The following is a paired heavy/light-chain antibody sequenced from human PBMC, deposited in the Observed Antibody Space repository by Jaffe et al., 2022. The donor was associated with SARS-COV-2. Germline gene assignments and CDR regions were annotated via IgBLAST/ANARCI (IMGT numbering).Light chain of an antibody. CDR2: WAS. Sequence: DIVMTQSPDSLAVSLGERATINCKSSQSVLYGSNNKNYLAWYQQKPGQPPKLLIYWASTRESGVPDRFSGSGSGTDFTLTISSLQAEDVAVYYCQQYYSSPWTFGQGTKVEI. J-gene: IGKJ1*01. CDR3: QQYYSSPWT. V-gene: IGKV4-1*01. CDR1: QSVLYGSNNKNY.
Heavy chain of an antibody. V-gene: IGHV1-69*02. Sequence: QVQLVQSGAEVKKPGSSVKVSCMASGGSFSTYTISWVRQAPGQGLEWMGKIIPMLGIADYAQKFQGRVTITADKSTSTAYMELSSLRSDDTAVYYCANDIALRRGSNWFDPWGQGTLVTVSS. D-gene: IGHD3-16*01. CDR3: ANDIALRRGSNWFDP. J-gene: IGHJ5*02. CDR1: GGSFSTYT. CDR2: IIPMLGIA.